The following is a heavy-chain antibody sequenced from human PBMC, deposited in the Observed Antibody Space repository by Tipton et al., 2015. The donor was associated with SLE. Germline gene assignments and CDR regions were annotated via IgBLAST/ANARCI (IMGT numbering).Heavy chain of an antibody. J-gene: IGHJ6*02. CDR2: MYHSGST. D-gene: IGHD5-12*01. CDR3: ARAKLATDPLYFYYGMDV. CDR1: GGSISSGGYY. Sequence: LRLSCTVSGGSISSGGYYWSWIRQHPGKGLEWIGYMYHSGSTYYNPSLKSRVTISVDTSKNQFSLKLSSVTAADTAVYYCARAKLATDPLYFYYGMDVWGQGTTVTVSS. V-gene: IGHV4-31*03.